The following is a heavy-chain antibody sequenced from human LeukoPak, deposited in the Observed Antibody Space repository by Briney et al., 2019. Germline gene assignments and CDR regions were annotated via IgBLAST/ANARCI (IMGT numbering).Heavy chain of an antibody. V-gene: IGHV3-30-3*01. CDR3: ARGLLSIAAAGIDY. D-gene: IGHD6-13*01. CDR1: GFTFSSYA. J-gene: IGHJ4*02. CDR2: ISYDGSNK. Sequence: PGGSLRLSCAASGFTFSSYAMHWVRQAPGKGLEWVAVISYDGSNKYYADSVKGRFTISRDNSKNTLYLQMDSLRAEDTAVYYCARGLLSIAAAGIDYWGQGTLVTVSS.